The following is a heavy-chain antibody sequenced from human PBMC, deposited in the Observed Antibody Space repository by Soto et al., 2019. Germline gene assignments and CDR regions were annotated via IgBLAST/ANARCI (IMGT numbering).Heavy chain of an antibody. CDR3: AREQIKKNWSFDY. J-gene: IGHJ4*02. V-gene: IGHV3-33*01. CDR1: GFTFSSYG. Sequence: GGSLRLSCAASGFTFSSYGMHWVRQAPGKGLEWVAVIWYDGSNKYYADSVKGRFTISRDNSKNTLYLQMNSLRAEDTAVYYCAREQIKKNWSFDYWGQGTLVTVSS. D-gene: IGHD1-1*01. CDR2: IWYDGSNK.